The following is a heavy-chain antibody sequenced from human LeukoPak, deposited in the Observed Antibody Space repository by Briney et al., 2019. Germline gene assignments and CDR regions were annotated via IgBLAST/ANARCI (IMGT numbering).Heavy chain of an antibody. CDR2: ISAYNGNT. J-gene: IGHJ6*02. CDR1: GGTFSSYA. Sequence: GSSVKVSCKASGGTFSSYAISWVRQAPGPGLEWMGWISAYNGNTSYAQKLQGRVTMTRDTSTSTVYMELSSLRSEDTAVYYCARDRRSDTVTRTRKHYYGMDVWGQGTTVTVSS. D-gene: IGHD4-17*01. V-gene: IGHV1-18*01. CDR3: ARDRRSDTVTRTRKHYYGMDV.